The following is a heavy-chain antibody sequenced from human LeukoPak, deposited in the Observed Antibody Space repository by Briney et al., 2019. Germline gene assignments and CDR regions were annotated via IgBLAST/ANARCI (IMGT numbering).Heavy chain of an antibody. D-gene: IGHD3-9*01. CDR1: GFTFSSYE. Sequence: GGSLRLSYAPSGFTFSSYEMNWVRQAPAKGLEWVSYISRSGSTIYYADSVKGRFTISRDNANNSLYLQMNSLRAEDTAVYYCARDPPSYDILTGYYPDAFDIWGQGTMVTVSS. CDR3: ARDPPSYDILTGYYPDAFDI. V-gene: IGHV3-48*03. J-gene: IGHJ3*02. CDR2: ISRSGSTI.